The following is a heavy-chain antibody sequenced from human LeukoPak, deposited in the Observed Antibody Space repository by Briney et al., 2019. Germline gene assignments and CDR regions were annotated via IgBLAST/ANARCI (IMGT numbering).Heavy chain of an antibody. Sequence: GASVKVSCKASGYTFTSYYMHWVRQAPGQGLEWMGIINPSGGSTSYAQKFQGRVTMTRDMSTSTVYMELSSLRSEDTAVYYCARGTRDGHNSGGYYFDYWGQGTLVTVSS. J-gene: IGHJ4*02. D-gene: IGHD5-24*01. CDR2: INPSGGST. CDR3: ARGTRDGHNSGGYYFDY. CDR1: GYTFTSYY. V-gene: IGHV1-46*01.